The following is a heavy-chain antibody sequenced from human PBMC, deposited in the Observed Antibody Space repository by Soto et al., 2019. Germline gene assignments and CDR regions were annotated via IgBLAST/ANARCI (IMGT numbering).Heavy chain of an antibody. CDR2: IIPIFGTA. CDR1: GGTFSSYA. CDR3: GAVGCSGGSCYLFYYGMDV. V-gene: IGHV1-69*12. J-gene: IGHJ6*02. D-gene: IGHD2-15*01. Sequence: QVQLVQSGAEVKKPGSSVKVSCKAAGGTFSSYAISWVRQAPGQGLEWMGGIIPIFGTANYAQKFQGRVTITADESTSTAYMELSSLRSEDTAVYYCGAVGCSGGSCYLFYYGMDVWGQGTTVTVSS.